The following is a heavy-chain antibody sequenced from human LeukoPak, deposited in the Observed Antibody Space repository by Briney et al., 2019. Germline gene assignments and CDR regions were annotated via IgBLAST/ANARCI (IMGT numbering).Heavy chain of an antibody. D-gene: IGHD2-8*01. CDR1: NHSFPSYG. CDR2: INPYNGNT. V-gene: IGHV1-18*01. CDR3: ARCPNTKRRFDP. Sequence: PEASVKVSCKASNHSFPSYGISWVRQAPGQGLEWLGWINPYNGNTNSAQILQGRVTLTTDSSTTTAYMELRSLRSDDTAVYYCARCPNTKRRFDPWGQGTRVTVSS. J-gene: IGHJ5*02.